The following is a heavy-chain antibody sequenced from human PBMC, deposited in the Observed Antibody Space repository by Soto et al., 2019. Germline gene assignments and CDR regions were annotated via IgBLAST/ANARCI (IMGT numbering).Heavy chain of an antibody. CDR1: GFTFSSYS. CDR2: ISSSSSYI. J-gene: IGHJ6*03. V-gene: IGHV3-21*01. Sequence: EVQLVESGGGLVKPGGSLRLSCVVSGFTFSSYSMNWVRQAPGKGLEWVSSISSSSSYIHNADSGKGRFTISRDNAKNSVYLQMTSLRAEDTAVYYCARGKYADYFYLDVWGKGTTVTVSS. D-gene: IGHD2-2*01. CDR3: ARGKYADYFYLDV.